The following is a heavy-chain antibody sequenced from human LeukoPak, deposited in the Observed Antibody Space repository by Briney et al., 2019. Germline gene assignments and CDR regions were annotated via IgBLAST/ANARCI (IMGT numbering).Heavy chain of an antibody. D-gene: IGHD2-15*01. J-gene: IGHJ4*02. V-gene: IGHV3-7*01. CDR2: IKQDGSEK. CDR3: TRSGYCSGGSCYSDFDH. Sequence: GGSLRLSCAGSGFTFSNFWMSWVRQAPGKGLEWVANIKQDGSEKYYVDSVKGRFTISRDNGENSLYLQMNSLRAEDTAVYYCTRSGYCSGGSCYSDFDHWGQGTLVTVSS. CDR1: GFTFSNFW.